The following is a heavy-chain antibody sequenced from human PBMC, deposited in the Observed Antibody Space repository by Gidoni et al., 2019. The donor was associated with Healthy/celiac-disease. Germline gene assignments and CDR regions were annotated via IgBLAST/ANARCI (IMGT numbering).Heavy chain of an antibody. CDR2: IYYSGST. Sequence: QVQLQESGPGLVKPSETLSLTGTVSGGSISSYYWSWIRQPPGKGLEWIGYIYYSGSTNYNPSLKSRVTISVDTSKNQFSLKLSSVTAADTAVYYCARGYYYDSSGYYSYDAFDIWGQGTMVTVSS. V-gene: IGHV4-59*01. D-gene: IGHD3-22*01. CDR3: ARGYYYDSSGYYSYDAFDI. CDR1: GGSISSYY. J-gene: IGHJ3*02.